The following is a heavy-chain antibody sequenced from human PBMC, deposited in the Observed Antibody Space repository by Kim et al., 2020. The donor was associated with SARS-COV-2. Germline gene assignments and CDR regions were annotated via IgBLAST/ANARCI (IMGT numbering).Heavy chain of an antibody. Sequence: IHYADSVKDRFTISRDNAKNSLYLQMYSLTHEDTAVYYCASFGFASGRAWGQGTLVTVSS. V-gene: IGHV3-48*02. D-gene: IGHD3-10*01. J-gene: IGHJ5*02. CDR2: I. CDR3: ASFGFASGRA.